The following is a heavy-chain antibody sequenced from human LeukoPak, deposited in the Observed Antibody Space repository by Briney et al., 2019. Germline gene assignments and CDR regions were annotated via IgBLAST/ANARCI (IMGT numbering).Heavy chain of an antibody. CDR1: GFTFSSYE. CDR3: AREPNYYDSSGSIDY. Sequence: GGSLRLSCAASGFTFSSYEMNWVRQAPGKGLEWVSYISSSGSTIYYADSVKGRFTISRDNSKNTLYLQMNSLRAEDTAVYYCAREPNYYDSSGSIDYWGQGTLVTVSS. D-gene: IGHD3-22*01. CDR2: ISSSGSTI. J-gene: IGHJ4*02. V-gene: IGHV3-48*03.